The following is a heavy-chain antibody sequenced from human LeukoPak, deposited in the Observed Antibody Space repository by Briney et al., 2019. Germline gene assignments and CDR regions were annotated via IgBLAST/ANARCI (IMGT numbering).Heavy chain of an antibody. CDR2: IYWDDEK. J-gene: IGHJ4*02. CDR3: VHGRYGGNLAY. Sequence: SGPTLVRPPQTLTLTCTFSGFSLTTSGVGVGWIRQPPGKALEWLAFIYWDDEKRYRPSLKSRLTISKDTSKNQVVLTMTDMDLVDTATYYCVHGRYGGNLAYWGQGTRVTVSS. CDR1: GFSLTTSGVG. D-gene: IGHD5-12*01. V-gene: IGHV2-5*02.